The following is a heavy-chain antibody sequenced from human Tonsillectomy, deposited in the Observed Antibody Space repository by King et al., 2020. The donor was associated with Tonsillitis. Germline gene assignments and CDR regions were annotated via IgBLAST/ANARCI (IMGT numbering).Heavy chain of an antibody. J-gene: IGHJ3*02. CDR3: AKDPGYSSPNDAFDI. CDR2: MSCSGGST. CDR1: GFTFSSYA. V-gene: IGHV3-23*04. D-gene: IGHD6-19*01. Sequence: VQLVESGGGLVQPGGSLRLSCAASGFTFSSYAMSWVRQAPGKGLEWVSAMSCSGGSTYYADSVKGQLTLSRDNSKNTLYLQLNSLRAEDTAVYYCAKDPGYSSPNDAFDIWGQGTMVTVSS.